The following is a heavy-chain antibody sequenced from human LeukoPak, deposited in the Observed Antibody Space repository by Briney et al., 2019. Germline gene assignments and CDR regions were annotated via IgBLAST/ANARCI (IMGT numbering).Heavy chain of an antibody. V-gene: IGHV1-2*02. J-gene: IGHJ4*02. Sequence: ASVKVSCKASGYTFTIYGISWVRQATGQGLEWMGWINPNSGGTNYAQKFQGRVTMTRDTSISTAYMELSRLRFDDTAVYYCAREGVLLWFGELLSPLDYWGQGTLVTVSS. CDR3: AREGVLLWFGELLSPLDY. D-gene: IGHD3-10*01. CDR1: GYTFTIYG. CDR2: INPNSGGT.